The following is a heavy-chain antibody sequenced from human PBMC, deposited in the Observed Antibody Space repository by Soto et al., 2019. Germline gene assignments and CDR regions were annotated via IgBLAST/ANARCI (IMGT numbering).Heavy chain of an antibody. J-gene: IGHJ4*01. V-gene: IGHV3-23*01. CDR2: ITGSGTSI. CDR3: ARVGVGYSYGSGFDS. D-gene: IGHD5-18*01. Sequence: LRLSCAASGFLFSSYAMTWVRQAPGKGLEWISVITGSGTSIYYADSVKGRFTISRDNSKNTLYLQMSSLRAEDTAVYYCARVGVGYSYGSGFDSWGHGILVTVSS. CDR1: GFLFSSYA.